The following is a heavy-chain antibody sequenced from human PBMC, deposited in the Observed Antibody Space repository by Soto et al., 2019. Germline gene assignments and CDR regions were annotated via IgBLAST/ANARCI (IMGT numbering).Heavy chain of an antibody. CDR2: IIPIFGTA. J-gene: IGHJ6*02. D-gene: IGHD2-15*01. CDR3: ARAFPDIVVVAAPSYYYSGMDV. Sequence: QVQLVQSGAEVKKPGSSVKVSCKASGGTFSSYAISWVRQAPGQGLEWMGGIIPIFGTANYAQKIQGRVRITADDSTSTAYMELRSLRSEDTAVYYCARAFPDIVVVAAPSYYYSGMDVWGQGTTVPVSS. CDR1: GGTFSSYA. V-gene: IGHV1-69*01.